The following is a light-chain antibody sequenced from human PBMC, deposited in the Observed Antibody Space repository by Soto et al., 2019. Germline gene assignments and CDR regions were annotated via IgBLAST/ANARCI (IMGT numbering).Light chain of an antibody. J-gene: IGKJ2*01. CDR2: DAS. V-gene: IGKV1-5*01. CDR3: QQYDSYSYT. CDR1: QTISSW. Sequence: DTQMTQSPSTLSGSVGDRGTITFRASQTISSWLAWYQQKPGKAPKLLIFDASSLGSGVPSRFSGSGSGTELTLTISSLQPDDFAPYYCQQYDSYSYTFGQGT.